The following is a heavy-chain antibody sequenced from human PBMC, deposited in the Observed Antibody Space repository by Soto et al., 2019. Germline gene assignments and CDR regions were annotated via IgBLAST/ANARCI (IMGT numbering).Heavy chain of an antibody. V-gene: IGHV3-21*01. D-gene: IGHD2-2*02. CDR2: ISSSSSYI. CDR3: ARDQCSRTRCYMYYFYY. Sequence: EVQLVESGGGLVKPGGSLRLSCAASGFTFSSYSMNWVRQAPGKGLEWVSSISSSSSYISYADSVKGRFTISRDNAKNSLYLQMNSLRAEDTAVYYCARDQCSRTRCYMYYFYYWGQGTLVTFSS. CDR1: GFTFSSYS. J-gene: IGHJ4*02.